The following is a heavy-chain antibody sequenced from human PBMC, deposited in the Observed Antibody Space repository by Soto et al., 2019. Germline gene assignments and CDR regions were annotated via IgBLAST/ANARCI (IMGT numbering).Heavy chain of an antibody. CDR3: ARDLGYSGYDPHGGNYYYGMDV. Sequence: QVQLVQSGAEVKKPGSSVKVSCKASGGTFSSYAISWVRQAPGQGLEWMGGIIPIFGTANYAQKFQGRVTITADESTSTAYMELRSLSSEDTAVYYCARDLGYSGYDPHGGNYYYGMDVWGQGTTVTVSS. V-gene: IGHV1-69*01. J-gene: IGHJ6*02. CDR1: GGTFSSYA. CDR2: IIPIFGTA. D-gene: IGHD5-12*01.